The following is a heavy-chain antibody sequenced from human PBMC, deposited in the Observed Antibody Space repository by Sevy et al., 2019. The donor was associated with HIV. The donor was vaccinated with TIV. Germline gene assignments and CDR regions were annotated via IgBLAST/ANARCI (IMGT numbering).Heavy chain of an antibody. Sequence: ASVKVSCKASGYTFTSYGISWVRQAPGQGLEWMGWISAYNGNTNYAQKLQGRVTMTRDTSTSTAYMELRSLRSDDTAVYYCARDRWSEYYDSSGYAPFDYWGQGTLVTVSS. CDR2: ISAYNGNT. CDR3: ARDRWSEYYDSSGYAPFDY. CDR1: GYTFTSYG. J-gene: IGHJ4*02. D-gene: IGHD3-22*01. V-gene: IGHV1-18*01.